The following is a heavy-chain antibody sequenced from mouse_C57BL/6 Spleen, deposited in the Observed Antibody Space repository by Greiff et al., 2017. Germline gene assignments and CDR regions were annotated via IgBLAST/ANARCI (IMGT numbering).Heavy chain of an antibody. Sequence: VQLQQPGAELVMPGASVTLSCKASGYTFTSSWMHWVKQRPGQGLEWIGEIDPSDSYTNYNQQFKGKSTLTVDKSSSTAYMQLSSLTSEDSAVYYCARSDYYGSSNLAWFAYWGQGTLVTVSA. CDR1: GYTFTSSW. D-gene: IGHD1-1*01. CDR2: IDPSDSYT. V-gene: IGHV1-69*01. J-gene: IGHJ3*01. CDR3: ARSDYYGSSNLAWFAY.